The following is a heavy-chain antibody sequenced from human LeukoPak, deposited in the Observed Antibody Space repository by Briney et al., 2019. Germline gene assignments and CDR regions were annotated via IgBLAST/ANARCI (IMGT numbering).Heavy chain of an antibody. J-gene: IGHJ4*02. D-gene: IGHD5-12*01. CDR3: ARSGYSGYDHDY. CDR2: INHSGST. CDR1: GGSFSGYY. V-gene: IGHV4-34*01. Sequence: SETLSLTCAVYGGSFSGYYWSWIRQPPGKGLEWIGEINHSGSTNYNPSLKSRVTISVDTSKNQFSLKLSSVTAADTAVYYCARSGYSGYDHDYWGQGTLVTVSS.